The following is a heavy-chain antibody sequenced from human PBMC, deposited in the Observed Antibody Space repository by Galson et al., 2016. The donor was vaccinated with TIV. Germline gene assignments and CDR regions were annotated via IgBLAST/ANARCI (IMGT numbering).Heavy chain of an antibody. Sequence: SVKVSCKASGYTITSYAMHWVRQAPGQRFEWMGWINAGTGDTKFSQKFQGRVTLTWDTSASTVYMGLSSLTSEDTAVYYCARDFGGSFSPFYGMDVWGQGTTVTVSS. J-gene: IGHJ6*02. V-gene: IGHV1-3*01. CDR3: ARDFGGSFSPFYGMDV. CDR2: INAGTGDT. D-gene: IGHD3-16*01. CDR1: GYTITSYA.